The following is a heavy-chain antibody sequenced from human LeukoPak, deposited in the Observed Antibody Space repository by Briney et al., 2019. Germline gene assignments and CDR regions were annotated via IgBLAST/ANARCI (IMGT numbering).Heavy chain of an antibody. D-gene: IGHD3-22*01. Sequence: GGSLRLSCAASGFTFSSYAMSWVRQAPGKGLEGVSAISGSGGSTYYADSVKGRFTISRDNSKNTLYLQMNSLRAEDTAVYYCANQGYYDSSGYFDYWGQGTLVTVSS. CDR2: ISGSGGST. CDR3: ANQGYYDSSGYFDY. V-gene: IGHV3-23*01. J-gene: IGHJ4*02. CDR1: GFTFSSYA.